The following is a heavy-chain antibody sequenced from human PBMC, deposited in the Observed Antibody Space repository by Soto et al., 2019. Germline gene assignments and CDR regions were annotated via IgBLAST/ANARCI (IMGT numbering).Heavy chain of an antibody. Sequence: GSLRLSCAASGFTFTTYAMSWVRQAPGKGLEWVSAISGSGGSTYYADSVKGRFTISRDNSKNTLYLQMHSLRAEDTAVYYCAKDEFGYYDFWSGYTNFDYWGQGTLVTVSS. J-gene: IGHJ4*02. V-gene: IGHV3-23*01. CDR2: ISGSGGST. CDR3: AKDEFGYYDFWSGYTNFDY. D-gene: IGHD3-3*01. CDR1: GFTFTTYA.